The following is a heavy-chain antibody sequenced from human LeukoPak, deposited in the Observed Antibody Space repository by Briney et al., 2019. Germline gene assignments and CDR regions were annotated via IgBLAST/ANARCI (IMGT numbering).Heavy chain of an antibody. CDR2: IDPNSGGT. V-gene: IGHV1-2*02. CDR3: ARAFAGATGEFDY. CDR1: GYTFTGYY. D-gene: IGHD1-26*01. J-gene: IGHJ4*02. Sequence: ASVKVSCKASGYTFTGYYMHWVRQAPGQGLEWMGWIDPNSGGTNYAQKFQGRVTMTRDTSISTAYMELSRLRSDDTAVYYCARAFAGATGEFDYWGQGTLVTVSS.